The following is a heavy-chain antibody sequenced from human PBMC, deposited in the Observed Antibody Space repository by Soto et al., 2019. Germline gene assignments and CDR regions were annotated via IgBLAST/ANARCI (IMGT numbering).Heavy chain of an antibody. J-gene: IGHJ4*02. CDR3: AGTYDSSPSYSSDY. V-gene: IGHV4-30-4*01. CDR2: IYYSGST. CDR1: GGSISSGDYY. Sequence: PSETLSLTCTVSGGSISSGDYYWSWIRQPPGKGLEWIGYIYYSGSTYYNPSLKSRVTISVDTSKNQFSLKLSSVTAADTAAYYCAGTYDSSPSYSSDYWCQGPLVTLSS. D-gene: IGHD3-22*01.